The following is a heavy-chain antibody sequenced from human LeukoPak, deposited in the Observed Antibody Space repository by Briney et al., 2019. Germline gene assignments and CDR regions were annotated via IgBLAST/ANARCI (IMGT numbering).Heavy chain of an antibody. Sequence: GRSLRLSCAASGFTFDDYAMHWVRQAPGKGLEWVSGINWNSNSKVYADSVKGRFTISRDNAKNSLYLQMNSLRAEDTAVYYCAKYSSGLRSFDYWGQGTLVTVSS. CDR2: INWNSNSK. CDR1: GFTFDDYA. J-gene: IGHJ4*02. V-gene: IGHV3-9*01. D-gene: IGHD6-19*01. CDR3: AKYSSGLRSFDY.